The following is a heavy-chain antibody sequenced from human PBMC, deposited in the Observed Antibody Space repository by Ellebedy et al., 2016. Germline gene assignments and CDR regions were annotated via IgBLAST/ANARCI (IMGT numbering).Heavy chain of an antibody. CDR2: ISAYNGNT. J-gene: IGHJ2*01. V-gene: IGHV1-18*01. Sequence: ASVKVSXKASGYTFTSYGISWVRQAPGQGLEWMGWISAYNGNTNYAQTFQGRGTMTTDTSTSTAYMELRSLRSDDTAVYYCARDLGYYDSSGYIYWYFDLWGRGTLVIVSS. CDR1: GYTFTSYG. CDR3: ARDLGYYDSSGYIYWYFDL. D-gene: IGHD3-22*01.